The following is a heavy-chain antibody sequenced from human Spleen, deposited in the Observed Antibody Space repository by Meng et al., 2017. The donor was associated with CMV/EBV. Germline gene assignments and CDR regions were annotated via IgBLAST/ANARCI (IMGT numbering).Heavy chain of an antibody. D-gene: IGHD1-26*01. CDR2: IIPIFGTA. V-gene: IGHV1-69*05. J-gene: IGHJ3*02. CDR1: GYTFTSYG. CDR3: ARAKWDRSRADAFDI. Sequence: SVKVSCKASGYTFTSYGISWVRQAPGQGLEWMGGIIPIFGTANYAQKFQGRVTITTDESTSTAYMELSSLRSEDTAVYYCARAKWDRSRADAFDIWGQGTMVTVSS.